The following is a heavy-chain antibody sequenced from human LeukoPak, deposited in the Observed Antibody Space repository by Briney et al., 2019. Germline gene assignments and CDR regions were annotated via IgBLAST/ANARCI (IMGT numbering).Heavy chain of an antibody. CDR3: ARALPHRRLMDTTMNQHWFDP. CDR1: GYTFTVNY. D-gene: IGHD5-18*01. V-gene: IGHV1-46*01. J-gene: IGHJ5*02. Sequence: ASVKVSCKASGYTFTVNYVHWVRQAPGQGLEWMGLINPSGGRTNYAQKFQGRLTMTRDMSTSTVYMELSSLRSEDTAVYYCARALPHRRLMDTTMNQHWFDPWGQGTLVTVSS. CDR2: INPSGGRT.